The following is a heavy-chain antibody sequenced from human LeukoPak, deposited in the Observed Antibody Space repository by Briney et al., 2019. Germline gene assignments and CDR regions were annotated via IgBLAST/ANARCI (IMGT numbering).Heavy chain of an antibody. D-gene: IGHD6-13*01. V-gene: IGHV3-30*03. Sequence: GGSLRLSCATSGFTFSSYAMHWVGQAPGKGLEWVTVISYDGSNRYYADSVKGRFTISRDNSKNTLSLQMNSLRAEDTAVYYCATDDAYSSIWYALDIWGQGTMVTVSS. CDR3: ATDDAYSSIWYALDI. J-gene: IGHJ3*02. CDR2: ISYDGSNR. CDR1: GFTFSSYA.